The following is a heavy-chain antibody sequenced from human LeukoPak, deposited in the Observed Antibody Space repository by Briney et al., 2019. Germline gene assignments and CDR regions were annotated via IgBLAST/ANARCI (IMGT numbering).Heavy chain of an antibody. V-gene: IGHV3-48*03. J-gene: IGHJ4*02. Sequence: GGSLRLSCAASGFTFSSYEMNWVRQAPGKGLEWVSCISSSGSTIYYADSVKGRFTISRDNAKNSLYLQMNSLRAEDTAVYYCARAGGYEFDYWGQGTLVTVSS. CDR3: ARAGGYEFDY. CDR2: ISSSGSTI. CDR1: GFTFSSYE. D-gene: IGHD5-12*01.